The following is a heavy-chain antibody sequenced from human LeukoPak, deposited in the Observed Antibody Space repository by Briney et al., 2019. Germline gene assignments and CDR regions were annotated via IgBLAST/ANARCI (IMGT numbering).Heavy chain of an antibody. CDR2: INHSGST. D-gene: IGHD3-10*01. V-gene: IGHV4-34*01. CDR3: ARGPPRTPRGGIYGSGIRH. CDR1: GGSFSGYY. Sequence: NTSETLSLTCAVYGGSFSGYYWSWIRQPPGKGLEWIGEINHSGSTNYNPSLKSRVTISVDTSKNQFSLKLSSVTAADTAVYYCARGPPRTPRGGIYGSGIRHWGQGTLVTVSS. J-gene: IGHJ4*02.